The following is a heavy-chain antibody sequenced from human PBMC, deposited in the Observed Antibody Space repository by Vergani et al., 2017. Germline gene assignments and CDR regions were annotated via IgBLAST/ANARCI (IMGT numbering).Heavy chain of an antibody. CDR3: AREDRGVRGVAQFDP. D-gene: IGHD3-10*01. CDR2: IYSGGST. Sequence: EVQLVETGGGLIQPGGSLRLSCAASGFTVSSNYMSWVRQAPGKGLEWVSVIYSGGSTYYADSVKGRFTISRDNSKNTLYLQMNSLRAEDTAVYYCAREDRGVRGVAQFDPWGQGTLVTVSS. J-gene: IGHJ5*02. V-gene: IGHV3-53*02. CDR1: GFTVSSNY.